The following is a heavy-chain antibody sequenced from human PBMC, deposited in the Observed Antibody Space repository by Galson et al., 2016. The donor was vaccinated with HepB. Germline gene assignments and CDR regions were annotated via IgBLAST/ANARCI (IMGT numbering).Heavy chain of an antibody. D-gene: IGHD3-9*01. Sequence: SVKVSCKDSGGTFSSYAISWVRQAPGQGLEWMGGIIPIYGTANYAQKFQGRVTITADESTSTAYMELRSLRSDDTAVYFCARDKVLLPLFWDYWGPGIMVTVAS. CDR2: IIPIYGTA. J-gene: IGHJ4*02. CDR1: GGTFSSYA. V-gene: IGHV1-69*13. CDR3: ARDKVLLPLFWDY.